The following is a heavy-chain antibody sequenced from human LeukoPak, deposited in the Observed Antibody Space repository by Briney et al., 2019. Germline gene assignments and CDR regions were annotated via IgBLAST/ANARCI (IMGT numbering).Heavy chain of an antibody. CDR3: ARWAGPNHYYYYGMDV. J-gene: IGHJ6*02. CDR1: GGSISSGGYS. Sequence: KPSQTLSLTCAVSGGSISSGGYSWSWIRQPPGKGLEWIGYIYHSGSTYYNPSLKSRVTISVDRSKNQFSLKLSSVTAADTAVYYCARWAGPNHYYYYGMDVWGQGTTVTVSS. CDR2: IYHSGST. D-gene: IGHD6-19*01. V-gene: IGHV4-30-2*01.